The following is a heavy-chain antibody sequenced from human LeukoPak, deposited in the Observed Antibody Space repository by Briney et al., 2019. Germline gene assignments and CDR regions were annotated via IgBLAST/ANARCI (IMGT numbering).Heavy chain of an antibody. Sequence: GGSLRLSCAASGFTFSSYWMHWVRQAPRKGLVWVSRINSDGSSTSYADSVKGRFTISRDNAKNTLYLQMNSLRAEDTAVYYCARDRITMVRGVIILYNWFDPWGQGTLVTVSS. D-gene: IGHD3-10*01. J-gene: IGHJ5*02. CDR3: ARDRITMVRGVIILYNWFDP. CDR2: INSDGSST. V-gene: IGHV3-74*01. CDR1: GFTFSSYW.